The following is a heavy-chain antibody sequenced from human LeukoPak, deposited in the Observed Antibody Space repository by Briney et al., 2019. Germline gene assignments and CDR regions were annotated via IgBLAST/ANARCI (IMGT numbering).Heavy chain of an antibody. V-gene: IGHV4-39*07. Sequence: SETLSLTCAVSDDSMRSDSYYWGWTRQSPGKALEWIGSISNRGRTLYGPSLKSRVTISIDTSKNQFSLKLSSVTAADTAVYYCARFSSIAAAFDCWGLGTLVTVSS. D-gene: IGHD6-13*01. CDR3: ARFSSIAAAFDC. CDR2: ISNRGRT. J-gene: IGHJ4*02. CDR1: DDSMRSDSYY.